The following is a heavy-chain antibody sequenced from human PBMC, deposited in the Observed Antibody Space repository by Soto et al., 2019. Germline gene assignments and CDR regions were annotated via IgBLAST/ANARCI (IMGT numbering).Heavy chain of an antibody. CDR2: INAGNGNT. V-gene: IGHV1-3*01. CDR3: ARPGFTMVRGVVPRYYMDV. D-gene: IGHD3-10*01. Sequence: ASVKVSCKASGYTFTSYAMHLVRQAPRQRLEWMGWINAGNGNTKYSQKFQGRVTITRDTSASTAYMELSSLRSEDTAVYYCARPGFTMVRGVVPRYYMDVWGKGTTVTVSS. J-gene: IGHJ6*03. CDR1: GYTFTSYA.